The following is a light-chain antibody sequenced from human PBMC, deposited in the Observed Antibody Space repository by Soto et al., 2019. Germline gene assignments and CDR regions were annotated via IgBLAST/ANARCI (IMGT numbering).Light chain of an antibody. CDR1: SSNIGSLS. J-gene: IGLJ1*01. Sequence: QSVLTQPPSASGTPGQRVTISCSGSSSNIGSLSVDWYQHLPGTAPKLLIYSDYQRPSGVPDRFSGSKSGTSASLAISGLQPEDDADYYCAAWNGTLNGLYVFGTGTKLTVL. CDR2: SDY. CDR3: AAWNGTLNGLYV. V-gene: IGLV1-44*01.